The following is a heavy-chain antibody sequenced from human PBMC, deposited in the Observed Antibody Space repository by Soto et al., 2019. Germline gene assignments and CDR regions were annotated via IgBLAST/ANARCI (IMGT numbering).Heavy chain of an antibody. CDR3: ALALGPTTGLDY. V-gene: IGHV4-31*02. CDR1: GASTVSHYH. D-gene: IGHD1-26*01. CDR2: IFNSGTT. Sequence: QVQLQESGPGLVNPSQTLSLTCSVSGASTVSHYHWTWIRQPPGKGLEWMGYIFNSGTTFYNPSLTSRLSISMDMSGNHFSLELRSVTAADTAVYYCALALGPTTGLDYWGQGTLVTVSS. J-gene: IGHJ4*02.